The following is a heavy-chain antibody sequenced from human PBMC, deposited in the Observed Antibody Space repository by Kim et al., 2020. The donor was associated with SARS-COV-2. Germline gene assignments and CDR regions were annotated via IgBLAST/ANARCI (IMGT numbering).Heavy chain of an antibody. J-gene: IGHJ4*01. V-gene: IGHV7-4-1*02. CDR3: ARGPGTVDY. Sequence: ASVKVSCKASGYTFTNNHINWMRQAPGQGLEWMGWINTKSGDPMYAQSFTGRVVLTFDTSVSTAYLDISSLKPEDTAVYYCARGPGTVDYWVHRTLVTVS. CDR2: INTKSGDP. CDR1: GYTFTNNH.